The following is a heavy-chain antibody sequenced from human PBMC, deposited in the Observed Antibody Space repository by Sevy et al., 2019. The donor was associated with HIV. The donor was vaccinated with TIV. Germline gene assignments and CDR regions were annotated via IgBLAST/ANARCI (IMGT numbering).Heavy chain of an antibody. CDR2: INTRGTT. CDR3: AREATRLTV. Sequence: GGSLRLSCAASGFIVSSYYMGWVRQAPGKGLEWVSLINTRGTTFYADSVKGRFPISRDNSKNTLYLQMNGLRAEDTAMYYCAREATRLTVWGQGTLVTVSS. D-gene: IGHD4-4*01. CDR1: GFIVSSYY. V-gene: IGHV3-53*01. J-gene: IGHJ4*02.